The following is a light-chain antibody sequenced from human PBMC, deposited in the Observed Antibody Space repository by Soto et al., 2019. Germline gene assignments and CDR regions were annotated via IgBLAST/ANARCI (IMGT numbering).Light chain of an antibody. CDR2: EVS. CDR3: SSYTGATTYV. J-gene: IGLJ1*01. CDR1: SSDVGGYNY. V-gene: IGLV2-14*01. Sequence: QSALTQPASVSGSPGQSITISCTGTSSDVGGYNYVSWYQHHPGKAPKLMIHEVSDRPSGISNRFSGSKSGNTASLTISGLQAEDEADYYCSSYTGATTYVFGTGTKVTVL.